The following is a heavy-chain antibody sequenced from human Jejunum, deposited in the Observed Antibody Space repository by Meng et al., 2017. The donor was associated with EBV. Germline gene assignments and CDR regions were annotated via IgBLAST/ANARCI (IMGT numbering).Heavy chain of an antibody. CDR2: YYNSGST. Sequence: QPQRQESGPGLVKPSETLSLTCTVSGGSISSSSYYWGWIRQPPGKGLEWIGTYYNSGSTYYNPSLKSRVTISVDTSKNQFSLKLISVTAADTAAYYCARQGPSGRTFDYWGQGTLVTVSS. V-gene: IGHV4-39*01. J-gene: IGHJ4*02. D-gene: IGHD1-26*01. CDR1: GGSISSSSYY. CDR3: ARQGPSGRTFDY.